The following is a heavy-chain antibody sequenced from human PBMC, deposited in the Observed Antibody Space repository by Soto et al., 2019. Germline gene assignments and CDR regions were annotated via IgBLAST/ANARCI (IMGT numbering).Heavy chain of an antibody. D-gene: IGHD6-13*01. V-gene: IGHV3-30*18. Sequence: GESLKISCAASGFTFSSYGMHWVRQAPGKGLEWVAVISYDGSNKYYADSVKGRFTISRDNSKNTLYLQMNSLRAEDTAVYYCAKGSEQLVHFPGAEFDYWGQGTLVTVSS. CDR3: AKGSEQLVHFPGAEFDY. CDR1: GFTFSSYG. CDR2: ISYDGSNK. J-gene: IGHJ4*02.